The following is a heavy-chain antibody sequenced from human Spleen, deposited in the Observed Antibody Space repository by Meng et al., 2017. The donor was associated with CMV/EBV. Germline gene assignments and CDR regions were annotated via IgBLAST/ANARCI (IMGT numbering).Heavy chain of an antibody. CDR1: FTFSSYS. CDR3: ARGARSAYSSSWYGDY. D-gene: IGHD6-13*01. CDR2: ISSSSSYI. V-gene: IGHV3-21*01. Sequence: FTFSSYSMNWVRQAPGKGLEWVSSISSSSSYIYYADSVKGRFTISRDNAKNSLYLQMNSLRAEDTAVYYCARGARSAYSSSWYGDYWGQGTLVTVSS. J-gene: IGHJ4*02.